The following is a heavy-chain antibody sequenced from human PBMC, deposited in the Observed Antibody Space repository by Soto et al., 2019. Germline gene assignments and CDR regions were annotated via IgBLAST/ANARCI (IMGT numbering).Heavy chain of an antibody. CDR1: GFMFSGYA. J-gene: IGHJ5*02. D-gene: IGHD2-15*01. CDR3: VKDLAASGWFDP. V-gene: IGHV3-23*01. CDR2: VSNSGTST. Sequence: EVQLLESGGGLAQPGASPTLSCAASGFMFSGYAMSWVRQAPGKGLEWVSAVSNSGTSTSYADSVKGRFTISRDNSKNTLYLQMSSLGAEDTALYYCVKDLAASGWFDPWGQGTLVIVSS.